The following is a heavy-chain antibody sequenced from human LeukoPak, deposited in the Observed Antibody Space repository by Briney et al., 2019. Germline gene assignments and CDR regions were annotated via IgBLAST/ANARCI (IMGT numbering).Heavy chain of an antibody. V-gene: IGHV1-18*04. Sequence: ASVRVSCKTSVYRFTKYGISWVRQAPGQGLEWMGWINPADGNTTSARKFHGRLIMTTDTSTNTAHMEMRGLRSDDTAVYYCARKLVFDYWGQGTLVSVSS. CDR3: ARKLVFDY. CDR1: VYRFTKYG. CDR2: INPADGNT. J-gene: IGHJ4*02.